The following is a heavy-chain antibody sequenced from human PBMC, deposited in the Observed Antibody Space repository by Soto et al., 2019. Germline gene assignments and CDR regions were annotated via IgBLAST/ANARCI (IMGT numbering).Heavy chain of an antibody. CDR1: GYTFTSYY. CDR3: ATSFNWNPGY. D-gene: IGHD1-20*01. J-gene: IGHJ4*02. V-gene: IGHV1-46*01. CDR2: INPGGGST. Sequence: ASVKVSCKASGYTFTSYYMHWVRQAPGQGLEWMGIINPGGGSTSYAQKFQGRVTMTRDTSTSTVYMELISLRSEDTAVYYCATSFNWNPGYWGQGTLVTVSS.